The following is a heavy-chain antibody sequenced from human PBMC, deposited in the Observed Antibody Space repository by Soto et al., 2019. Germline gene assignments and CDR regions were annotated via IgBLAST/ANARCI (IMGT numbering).Heavy chain of an antibody. D-gene: IGHD2-2*01. CDR2: ISSDGSST. CDR1: GFTLSNYW. V-gene: IGHV3-74*01. Sequence: EVQLVESGGGLVQPGGSLRLSCAASGFTLSNYWMHWARQAPGKGLVWVSRISSDGSSTNYADSVKGRFTISRDNAKNTLHLQMNTLRAEDTAVYYCARVPYCSSISCYSYFDSWGQGTLVTVSS. CDR3: ARVPYCSSISCYSYFDS. J-gene: IGHJ4*02.